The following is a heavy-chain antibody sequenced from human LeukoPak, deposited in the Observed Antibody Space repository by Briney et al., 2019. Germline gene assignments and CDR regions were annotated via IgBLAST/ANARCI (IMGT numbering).Heavy chain of an antibody. Sequence: SETLSLTCSVSGDFITAYYWSWIRQPPGKGLEWIGYVYYTGNTEYNPSLRSRVTISLEMSKRQFSLSLTSVTAADTAVYYCATNTGTVFDYWGQGALVTVFS. V-gene: IGHV4-59*01. CDR2: VYYTGNT. D-gene: IGHD7-27*01. CDR1: GDFITAYY. CDR3: ATNTGTVFDY. J-gene: IGHJ4*02.